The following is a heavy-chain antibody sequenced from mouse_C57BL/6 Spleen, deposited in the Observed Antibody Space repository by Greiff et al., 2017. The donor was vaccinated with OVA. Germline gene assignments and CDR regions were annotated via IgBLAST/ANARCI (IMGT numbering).Heavy chain of an antibody. Sequence: VQLQQPGAELVRPGSSVKLSCKASGYTFTSYWMDWVKQRPGQGLEWIGNIYPSDSETHYNQKFKDKATLTVDKSSSTAYMQLSSLTSEDSAVYYCARRRGYGYDWYFDVWGTGTTVTVSS. J-gene: IGHJ1*03. CDR2: IYPSDSET. D-gene: IGHD2-2*01. V-gene: IGHV1-61*01. CDR1: GYTFTSYW. CDR3: ARRRGYGYDWYFDV.